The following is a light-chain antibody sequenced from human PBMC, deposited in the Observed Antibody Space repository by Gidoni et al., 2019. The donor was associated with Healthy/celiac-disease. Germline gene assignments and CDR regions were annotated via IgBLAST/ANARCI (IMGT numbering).Light chain of an antibody. Sequence: EIVMTQSPATLSVSPGESATLSCRASQSVSSNLAWYRQKPGQAPRLLIYGASTRATGVPARFSGSWSGTEFTLTISSLQSEDFAVFYCQQYYNWWTFGQGTKVEIK. V-gene: IGKV3-15*01. CDR2: GAS. J-gene: IGKJ1*01. CDR1: QSVSSN. CDR3: QQYYNWWT.